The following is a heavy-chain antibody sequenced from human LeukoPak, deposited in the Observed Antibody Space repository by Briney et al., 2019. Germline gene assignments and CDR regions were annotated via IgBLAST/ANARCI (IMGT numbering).Heavy chain of an antibody. CDR2: LSYDGGNK. CDR1: GFTFSNYG. CDR3: ARDFSQYSYGYGGSSAYDPPSDY. Sequence: QSGGSLRLSCAASGFTFSNYGMVWVRQAPGKGLEWVAVLSYDGGNKYYADSVKGRFTISRDNSKNTLYLHMNSLRIEDTAVYYCARDFSQYSYGYGGSSAYDPPSDYWGQGTLVTVSS. V-gene: IGHV3-30*19. J-gene: IGHJ4*02. D-gene: IGHD5-18*01.